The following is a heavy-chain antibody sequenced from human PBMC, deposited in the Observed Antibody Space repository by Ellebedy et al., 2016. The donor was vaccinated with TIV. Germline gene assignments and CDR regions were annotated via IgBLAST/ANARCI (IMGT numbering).Heavy chain of an antibody. D-gene: IGHD2-2*01. Sequence: GESLKISCAAFGFTFDDYAVHWVRQGPGKGLEWISLISGDGNSRYYAESVKGRFTTSRDNSKNSLYLEMSSLRTEDTALYFCAKVRRRVPGVPAAMPLYYFYVMDVWGQGTTVTVSS. CDR2: ISGDGNSR. CDR3: AKVRRRVPGVPAAMPLYYFYVMDV. CDR1: GFTFDDYA. J-gene: IGHJ6*02. V-gene: IGHV3-43*02.